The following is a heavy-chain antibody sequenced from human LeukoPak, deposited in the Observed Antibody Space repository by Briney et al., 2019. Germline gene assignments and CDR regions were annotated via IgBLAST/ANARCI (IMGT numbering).Heavy chain of an antibody. V-gene: IGHV4-39*07. CDR2: ICYSGTT. J-gene: IGHJ5*02. CDR3: ARARQNPYFEERRRGNWFDP. Sequence: SETLSLTCTVSGGSISSSTYYWAWVRQPPGKGLEWIASICYSGTTYYNPSLKSRVTISVDTSRNQFSLKLSSVTAADTAVYYCARARQNPYFEERRRGNWFDPWGQGTLVTVFS. D-gene: IGHD3-9*01. CDR1: GGSISSSTYY.